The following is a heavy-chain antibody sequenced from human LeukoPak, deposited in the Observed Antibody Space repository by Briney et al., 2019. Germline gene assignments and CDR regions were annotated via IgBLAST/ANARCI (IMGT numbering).Heavy chain of an antibody. D-gene: IGHD6-25*01. J-gene: IGHJ4*02. CDR3: ARPGYSTGAFDY. V-gene: IGHV3-53*01. CDR1: GFTFSDHY. Sequence: GGSLRLSCAASGFTFSDHYMSWIRQAPGKGLEWVSVIYSGGDTYYADSVKGRFTISRDNSKNTLYLQMNSLRAEDTAVYYCARPGYSTGAFDYWGQGTLVTVSS. CDR2: IYSGGDT.